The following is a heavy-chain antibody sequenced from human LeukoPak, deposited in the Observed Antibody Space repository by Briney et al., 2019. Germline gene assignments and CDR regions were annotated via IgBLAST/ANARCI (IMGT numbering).Heavy chain of an antibody. V-gene: IGHV3-21*01. CDR3: AKTMIVVPQMDY. CDR1: GFSFSTYS. Sequence: PGGSLRLSCAASGFSFSTYSMNWVRQAPGKGLEWVSSISSDSDYIYYADLVKGRFTISRDNANNSLYLQMNSLRAEDTAVYYCAKTMIVVPQMDYWGQGTLVTVSS. J-gene: IGHJ4*02. D-gene: IGHD3-22*01. CDR2: ISSDSDYI.